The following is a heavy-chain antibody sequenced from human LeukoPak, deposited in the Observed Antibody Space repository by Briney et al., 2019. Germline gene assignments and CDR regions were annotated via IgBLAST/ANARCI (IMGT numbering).Heavy chain of an antibody. CDR2: IYSSGST. V-gene: IGHV4-39*07. D-gene: IGHD3-10*01. CDR1: GGSINSDTYC. Sequence: SETLSLTCTVSGGSINSDTYCWGWIRQPPGKELEWVASIYSSGSTFYNPSLKSRVIISIDTSKSQFSLILTSVTAADTAVYYCARDWNRRGEFDFWGQGIPVTVSS. CDR3: ARDWNRRGEFDF. J-gene: IGHJ4*02.